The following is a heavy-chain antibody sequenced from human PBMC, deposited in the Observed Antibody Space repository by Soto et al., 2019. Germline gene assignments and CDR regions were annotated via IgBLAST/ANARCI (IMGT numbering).Heavy chain of an antibody. CDR2: IYWDDDE. CDR3: AHSRNLITEDAQVGDFDY. D-gene: IGHD3-10*01. CDR1: GFSLTTDGVG. Sequence: QITLKESGPTLVKPTQTLTLTCSFSGFSLTTDGVGVGWVRQPPGEALEWLALIYWDDDERYSPSLKTRLTITKDTSKNQEVLIMTNMDPVDTATYYCAHSRNLITEDAQVGDFDYWGQGTLVTVSS. V-gene: IGHV2-5*02. J-gene: IGHJ4*02.